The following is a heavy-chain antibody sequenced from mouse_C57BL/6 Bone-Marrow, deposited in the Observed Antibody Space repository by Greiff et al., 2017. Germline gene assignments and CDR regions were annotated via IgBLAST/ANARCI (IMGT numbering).Heavy chain of an antibody. CDR2: ISDGGSYT. CDR3: ARDFITTARYFDV. V-gene: IGHV5-4*01. Sequence: EVKLMESGGGLVKPGGSLKLSCAASGFTFSSYAMSWVRQTPDKRLEWVATISDGGSYTYYPDNVKGRFTISRDNAKNNLYLQMSHLKSEDTAMYYCARDFITTARYFDVGGTGTTVTVSS. J-gene: IGHJ1*03. CDR1: GFTFSSYA. D-gene: IGHD1-1*01.